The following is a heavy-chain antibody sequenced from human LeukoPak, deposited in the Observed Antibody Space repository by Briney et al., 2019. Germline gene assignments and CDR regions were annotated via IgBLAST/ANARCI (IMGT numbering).Heavy chain of an antibody. CDR1: GGSFSGYY. CDR3: ARRPPVATGYYYYGMDV. D-gene: IGHD4-11*01. Sequence: MASETLSLTCAVYGGSFSGYYWSWIRQPPGKGLEWIGEINHSGSTNYNPSLKSRVTISVDTSKNQFSLKLSSVTAADTAVYYCARRPPVATGYYYYGMDVWGQGTTVTVSS. V-gene: IGHV4-34*01. J-gene: IGHJ6*02. CDR2: INHSGST.